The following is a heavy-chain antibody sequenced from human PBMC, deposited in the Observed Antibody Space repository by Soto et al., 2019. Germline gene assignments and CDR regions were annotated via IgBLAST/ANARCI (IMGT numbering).Heavy chain of an antibody. V-gene: IGHV3-21*04. CDR1: GFTFSSYS. CDR2: ISSSSSYI. D-gene: IGHD3-22*01. J-gene: IGHJ3*02. Sequence: PGGFLRLSCAASGFTFSSYSMNWVRQAPGKGLEWVSSISSSSSYIYYADSVKGRFTISRDNAKNSLYLQMNSLKTEDTAVYYCTRLSVAQYYYDSSGYSDAFDIWGQGTMVTVSS. CDR3: TRLSVAQYYYDSSGYSDAFDI.